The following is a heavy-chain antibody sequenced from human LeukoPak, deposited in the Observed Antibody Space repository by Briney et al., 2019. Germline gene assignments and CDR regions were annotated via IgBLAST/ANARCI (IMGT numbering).Heavy chain of an antibody. V-gene: IGHV5-51*01. CDR1: GSRFTSYW. D-gene: IGHD2-15*01. CDR3: ARGYCSGGSCYSRLNWFDP. J-gene: IGHJ5*02. CDR2: IYPGDSDT. Sequence: GGSLKISFKGSGSRFTSYWIGWGRPMPGKGLEWMGIIYPGDSDTRYSPSVQGQVTISADKSISTAYLQWSSLKASDTAMYYCARGYCSGGSCYSRLNWFDPWGQGTLVTVSS.